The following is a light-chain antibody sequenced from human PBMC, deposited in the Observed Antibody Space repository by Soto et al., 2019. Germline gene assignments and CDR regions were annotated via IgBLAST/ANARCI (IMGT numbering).Light chain of an antibody. Sequence: DIQMTQSPSTLSASVGDRVTITCRASQSISSWLAWYQQKPGKAPKLLIYDASSLESGVPSRFSGSGSGTEFTLTISSLQPDDFATYYCQQMGRTFGQGTKVDIK. J-gene: IGKJ1*01. CDR3: QQMGRT. CDR2: DAS. CDR1: QSISSW. V-gene: IGKV1-5*01.